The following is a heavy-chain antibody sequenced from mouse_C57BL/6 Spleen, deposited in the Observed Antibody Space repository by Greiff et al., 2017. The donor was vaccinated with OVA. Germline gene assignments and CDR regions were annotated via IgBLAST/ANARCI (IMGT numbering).Heavy chain of an antibody. CDR2: IDPSDSDT. Sequence: VQLQQPGAELVRPGSSVKLSCKASGYTFTSYWMHWVKQRPVQGLEWIGKIDPSDSDTHYNQKFKGKATLTVDKSSSTAYMQLSSLTSEDSAVYDCAGERDCSVYVGYWGQATTLTVAS. D-gene: IGHD1-1*01. CDR3: AGERDCSVYVGY. J-gene: IGHJ2*01. CDR1: GYTFTSYW. V-gene: IGHV1-52*01.